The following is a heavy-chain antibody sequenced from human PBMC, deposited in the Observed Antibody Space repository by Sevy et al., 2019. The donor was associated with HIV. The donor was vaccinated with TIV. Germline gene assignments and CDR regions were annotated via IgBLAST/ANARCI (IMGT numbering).Heavy chain of an antibody. D-gene: IGHD3-10*01. CDR3: ARDSSNYYYSGSHYKTNVAGSAWFDP. V-gene: IGHV4-38-2*02. CDR2: VHHGGST. CDR1: GYSINRNTY. Sequence: SETLSLTCTVSGYSINRNTYWGWIRQPPGKGLEWLGSVHHGGSTYYNPSLKSRVTISTDTSKNQFSLKLNSVTAADAAVYFCARDSSNYYYSGSHYKTNVAGSAWFDPWGQGTLVTVSS. J-gene: IGHJ5*02.